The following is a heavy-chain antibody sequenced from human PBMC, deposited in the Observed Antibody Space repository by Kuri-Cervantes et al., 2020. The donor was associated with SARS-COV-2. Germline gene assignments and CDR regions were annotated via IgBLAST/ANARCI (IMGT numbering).Heavy chain of an antibody. CDR2: ISYDGSNK. V-gene: IGHV3-30-3*01. CDR1: GFTFSSYW. Sequence: GGSLRLSCAASGFTFSSYWMSWVRQAPGKGLEWVAVISYDGSNKYYADSVKGRFTISRDNSKNTLYLQMNSLRAEDTAVYYCASSPVAAPFGAFDIWGQGTMVTVSS. J-gene: IGHJ3*02. CDR3: ASSPVAAPFGAFDI. D-gene: IGHD6-19*01.